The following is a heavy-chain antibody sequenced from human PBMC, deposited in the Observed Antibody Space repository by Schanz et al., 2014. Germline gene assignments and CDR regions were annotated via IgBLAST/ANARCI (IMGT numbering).Heavy chain of an antibody. CDR2: IRYNGINE. Sequence: QVQLVESGGSVVQPGGSLRLSCAASGFTFSNYGLHWVRQAPGKGLEWVAFIRYNGINEYYADSVKGRFTISRDNSKNTLYLQMNSLRAEDTAVYYCAKDLPSDYYIAYWGQGTLVTVSS. D-gene: IGHD3-22*01. CDR1: GFTFSNYG. V-gene: IGHV3-30*02. CDR3: AKDLPSDYYIAY. J-gene: IGHJ4*02.